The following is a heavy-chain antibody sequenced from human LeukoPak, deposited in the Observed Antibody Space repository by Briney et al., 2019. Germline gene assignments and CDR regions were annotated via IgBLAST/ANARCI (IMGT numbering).Heavy chain of an antibody. Sequence: ASVKVSCKASGGTFSSYAISWVRQAPGQGLEWMGWINPNSGGTNYAQKFQGRVTMTRDTSISTAYMEVGRLRSADTAVYYCARSPHILTGENFDYWGQGTLVTVSS. V-gene: IGHV1-2*02. CDR3: ARSPHILTGENFDY. D-gene: IGHD3-9*01. J-gene: IGHJ4*02. CDR2: INPNSGGT. CDR1: GGTFSSYA.